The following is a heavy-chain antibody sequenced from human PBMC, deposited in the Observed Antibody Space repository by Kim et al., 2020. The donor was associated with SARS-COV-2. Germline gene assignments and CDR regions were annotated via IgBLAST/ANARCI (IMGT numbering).Heavy chain of an antibody. J-gene: IGHJ2*01. Sequence: IPSLSIRVTIAVYTSKNQFSLKLRSVTAADTAVYYCARLDGVTTGWYFDLWGRGTLVTVSS. D-gene: IGHD4-17*01. CDR3: ARLDGVTTGWYFDL. V-gene: IGHV4-39*01.